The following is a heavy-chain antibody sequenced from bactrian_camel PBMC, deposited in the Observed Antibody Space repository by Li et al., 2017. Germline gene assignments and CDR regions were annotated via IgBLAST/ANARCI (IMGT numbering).Heavy chain of an antibody. CDR2: IANDGTT. CDR1: DYMAGTLC. D-gene: IGHD7*01. J-gene: IGHJ7*01. Sequence: VQLVESGGGSVQAGGSLRLSCAASDYMAGTLCMGWYRQDPGKERELVATIANDGTTVYADSVKGRFTISQDNAKHTVYLQMNSLKPDDTAMYYCAKSFRAVATYYAMDYAGKGTQVTVS. V-gene: IGHV3S53*01.